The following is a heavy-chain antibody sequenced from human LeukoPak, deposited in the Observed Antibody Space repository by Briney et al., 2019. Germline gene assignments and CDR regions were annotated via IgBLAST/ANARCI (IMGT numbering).Heavy chain of an antibody. CDR2: IYPGDSDT. J-gene: IGHJ5*02. D-gene: IGHD2-2*01. CDR3: ARLGGYCSSTSCYGFDP. Sequence: GESLKISCKGSGYSFTSYWIGWVRQMPGKGLECMGIIYPGDSDTRYSPSFQGQVTISADKSISTAYLQWSSLKASDTAMYYCARLGGYCSSTSCYGFDPWGQGTLVTVSS. V-gene: IGHV5-51*01. CDR1: GYSFTSYW.